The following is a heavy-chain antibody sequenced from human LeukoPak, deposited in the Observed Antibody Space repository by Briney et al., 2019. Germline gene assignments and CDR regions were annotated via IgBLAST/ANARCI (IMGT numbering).Heavy chain of an antibody. Sequence: PSETLSLTCTVSGGSISSGGYYWSWIRQHPGKGLEWIGYIYYSGSTYYNPSLKSRVTISVDTSKNQFSLKLSSVTAADTAVYYCATSCPRYCSSTSCYFHYYGMDVWGQGTTVTVSS. J-gene: IGHJ6*02. D-gene: IGHD2-2*01. CDR1: GGSISSGGYY. CDR3: ATSCPRYCSSTSCYFHYYGMDV. V-gene: IGHV4-31*03. CDR2: IYYSGST.